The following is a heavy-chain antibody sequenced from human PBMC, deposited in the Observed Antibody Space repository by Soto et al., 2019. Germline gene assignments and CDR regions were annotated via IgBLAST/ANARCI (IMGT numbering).Heavy chain of an antibody. CDR1: GGSISSSSYY. J-gene: IGHJ4*02. CDR2: IYYSGST. V-gene: IGHV4-39*01. Sequence: PSETLSLTCTVSGGSISSSSYYWGWIRQPPGKGLEWIGSIYYSGSTYYNPSLKSRVTISVDTSKNQFSLKLSSVTAADTAVYYCARQYCSSTSCYDLGYFDYWGQGTLVTVSS. CDR3: ARQYCSSTSCYDLGYFDY. D-gene: IGHD2-2*01.